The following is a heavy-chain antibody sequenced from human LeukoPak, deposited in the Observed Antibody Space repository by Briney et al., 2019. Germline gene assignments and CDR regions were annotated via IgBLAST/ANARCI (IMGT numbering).Heavy chain of an antibody. D-gene: IGHD3-3*01. Sequence: GGSLRLSCAASGFTFSNAWMSWVRQAPGKGLEWVGFIRSKAYGGTTEYAASVKGGFTISRDDSKSIAYLQMNSLKTEDTAVYYCTRGGITIFGVITLWGQGTLVTVSS. CDR2: IRSKAYGGTT. V-gene: IGHV3-49*04. CDR3: TRGGITIFGVITL. CDR1: GFTFSNAW. J-gene: IGHJ4*02.